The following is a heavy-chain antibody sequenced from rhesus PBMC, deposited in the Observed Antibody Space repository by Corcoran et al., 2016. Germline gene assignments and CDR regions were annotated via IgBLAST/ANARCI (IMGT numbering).Heavy chain of an antibody. D-gene: IGHD6-25*01. V-gene: IGHV4-169*01. Sequence: QLQLQESGPVLVKPSETLSVTCAVSGGSISSSYWSWIRQAPGKGLEWIGYIYGSCSSSNDNPALTSRVTPSVDTSKNQLSLKLSSVTTADTAVYYCARTYSGSWMDAFDFWGQGLRVTVSS. CDR3: ARTYSGSWMDAFDF. J-gene: IGHJ3*01. CDR2: IYGSCSSS. CDR1: GGSISSSY.